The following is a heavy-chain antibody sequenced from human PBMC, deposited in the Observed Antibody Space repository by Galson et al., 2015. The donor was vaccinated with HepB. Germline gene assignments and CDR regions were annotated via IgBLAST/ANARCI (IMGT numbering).Heavy chain of an antibody. Sequence: SLRLSCAVSGISFSTYAMTWVRQAPGKGLEWVSSISNTGGSTYYADSVKGRFTISRVNSKSTLYLQMNSLRAEDTAVYYCINRGAWLVDRWGQGALVTVSS. CDR1: GISFSTYA. V-gene: IGHV3-23*01. CDR2: ISNTGGST. CDR3: INRGAWLVDR. D-gene: IGHD6-19*01. J-gene: IGHJ5*02.